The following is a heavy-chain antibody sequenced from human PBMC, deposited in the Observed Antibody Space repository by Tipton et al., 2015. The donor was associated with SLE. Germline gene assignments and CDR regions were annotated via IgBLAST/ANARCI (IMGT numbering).Heavy chain of an antibody. Sequence: TLSLTCTVSGGSISSFYWSWIRQSPGKGLEWIGYIYYSGNINHNPSLESRVTISLDTSKNQFSLKLNSVTAADTAVYYCARGGRWGSVANFDNWGQGTLVTVSS. D-gene: IGHD7-27*01. CDR3: ARGGRWGSVANFDN. J-gene: IGHJ4*02. CDR1: GGSISSFY. V-gene: IGHV4-59*13. CDR2: IYYSGNI.